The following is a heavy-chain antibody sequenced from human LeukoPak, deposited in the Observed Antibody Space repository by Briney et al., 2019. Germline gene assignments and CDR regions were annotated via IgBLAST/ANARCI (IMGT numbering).Heavy chain of an antibody. V-gene: IGHV3-23*01. D-gene: IGHD3-22*01. CDR1: GFTFSSYA. J-gene: IGHJ4*02. CDR3: AKASSRYYDSSGQYY. CDR2: ISGSGGST. Sequence: GGSLRLSCAASGFTFSSYAMSWVRQAPGKGLEWVSAISGSGGSTYYADSVKGRFTISRDNSKNTLYLQMNSLRAEDTAVYYCAKASSRYYDSSGQYYWGQGTLVTVSS.